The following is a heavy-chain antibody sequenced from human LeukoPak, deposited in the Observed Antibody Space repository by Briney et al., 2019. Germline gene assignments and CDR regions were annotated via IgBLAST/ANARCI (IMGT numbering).Heavy chain of an antibody. CDR2: ISAYNGNT. D-gene: IGHD2-8*01. V-gene: IGHV1-18*01. CDR3: ARVHCTNGVCYHRHYY. J-gene: IGHJ4*02. CDR1: GYTFTSYG. Sequence: ASVKVSCKASGYTFTSYGISWVRQAPGQGLEWMGWISAYNGNTNYAQKLQGRVTMTTDTSTSTAYMELRSLRSDDTAVYYCARVHCTNGVCYHRHYYWGQGTLVTVSS.